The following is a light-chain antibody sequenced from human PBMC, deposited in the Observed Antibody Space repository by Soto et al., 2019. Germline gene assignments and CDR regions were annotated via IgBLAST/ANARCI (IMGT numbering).Light chain of an antibody. V-gene: IGKV3-20*01. CDR2: GAS. Sequence: EIVLTQSPGTLSLSPGEIATLSCRASQSVSGSYLAWHQQKPGQAPRLLIYGASSRATGIPDRFTGSGSGTDFTLTISRLEPEDFAVYYCQQYGSTPTCGQGTKGDIK. J-gene: IGKJ1*01. CDR1: QSVSGSY. CDR3: QQYGSTPT.